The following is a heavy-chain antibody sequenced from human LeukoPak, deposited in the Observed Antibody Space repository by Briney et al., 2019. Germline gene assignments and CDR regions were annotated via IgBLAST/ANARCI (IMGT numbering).Heavy chain of an antibody. D-gene: IGHD3-10*02. CDR1: GYTFTGYF. Sequence: ASVKASCKASGYTFTGYFMHWVRQGPGQGFEWMGWINPNSGDTNYAQKFQGRVSMTRDTSINTVYMELSSLRSDDTAVYYCGRDVRHTYDYWGQGTLVTVSS. CDR2: INPNSGDT. CDR3: GRDVRHTYDY. J-gene: IGHJ4*02. V-gene: IGHV1-2*02.